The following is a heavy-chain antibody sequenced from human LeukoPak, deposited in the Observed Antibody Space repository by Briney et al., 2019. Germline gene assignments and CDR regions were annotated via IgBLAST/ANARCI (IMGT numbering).Heavy chain of an antibody. CDR2: ISGSGGST. CDR3: ANGVGATYYFDY. J-gene: IGHJ4*02. D-gene: IGHD1-26*01. V-gene: IGHV3-23*01. Sequence: PGGSLRLSCAASGFTFSSYSMNWVRQAPGKGLEWVSAISGSGGSTYYADSVKGRFTISRDNSKNTLYLQMNSLRAEDTAVYYCANGVGATYYFDYWGQGTLVTVSS. CDR1: GFTFSSYS.